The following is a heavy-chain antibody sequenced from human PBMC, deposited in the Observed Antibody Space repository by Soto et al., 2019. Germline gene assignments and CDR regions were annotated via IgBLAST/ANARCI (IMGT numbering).Heavy chain of an antibody. Sequence: GGSLRLSCAASGFTFSSYAMSWVRQAPGKGLEWVSAISGSGGSTYYADSVKGRFTISRDNSKNTLYLQMNSLRAEDTAVYYCAKAGCTNGVCYSYYYYYMDVWGKGTTVTVSS. CDR1: GFTFSSYA. J-gene: IGHJ6*03. V-gene: IGHV3-23*01. D-gene: IGHD2-8*01. CDR3: AKAGCTNGVCYSYYYYYMDV. CDR2: ISGSGGST.